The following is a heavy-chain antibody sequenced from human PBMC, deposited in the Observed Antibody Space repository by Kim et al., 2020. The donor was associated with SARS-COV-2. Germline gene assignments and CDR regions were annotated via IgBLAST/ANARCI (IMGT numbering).Heavy chain of an antibody. Sequence: SETLSLTCTVSGGSISSSSYYWGWIRQPPGKGLEWIGSIHYSGSTYYNPALKSRVTISVDTTKNQFSLKLSSVTAADTAVYYCARGTAADWFDPWGQGTLVTVSS. V-gene: IGHV4-39*01. CDR1: GGSISSSSYY. J-gene: IGHJ5*02. CDR3: ARGTAADWFDP. CDR2: IHYSGST.